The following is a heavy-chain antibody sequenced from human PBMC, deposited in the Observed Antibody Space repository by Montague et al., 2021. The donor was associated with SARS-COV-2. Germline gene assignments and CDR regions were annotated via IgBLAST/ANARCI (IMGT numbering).Heavy chain of an antibody. D-gene: IGHD3-22*01. CDR2: TYYSGST. Sequence: SETLSLTCTVSGGSISSSSYYWVWIRQPPGKGLVWIGCTYYSGSTYYTPSLKSRVTISVGTSKNQFSLKLSSVTAADTAVYYCAREGGWLSRGSYYFDYWGQGTLVTVSS. J-gene: IGHJ4*02. V-gene: IGHV4-39*07. CDR1: GGSISSSSYY. CDR3: AREGGWLSRGSYYFDY.